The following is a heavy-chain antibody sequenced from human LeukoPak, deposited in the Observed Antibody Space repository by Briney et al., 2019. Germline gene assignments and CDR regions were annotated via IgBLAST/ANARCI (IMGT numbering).Heavy chain of an antibody. CDR3: ARDGYYDSSGYYY. D-gene: IGHD3-22*01. V-gene: IGHV4-38-2*02. Sequence: SETLSLTCTVSGYSISSGYYWGWIRQPPGKGLEWIGSIYHSGSTYYNPSLKSRVTISVDTSKNQFSLKLSSVTAADTAVYYCARDGYYDSSGYYYWAQGTLVTVSS. CDR1: GYSISSGYY. CDR2: IYHSGST. J-gene: IGHJ4*02.